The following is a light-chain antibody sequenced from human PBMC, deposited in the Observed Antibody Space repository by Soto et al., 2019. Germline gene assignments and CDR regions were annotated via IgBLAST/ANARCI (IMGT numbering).Light chain of an antibody. CDR1: QTIIGY. CDR3: QQSYTTPRT. J-gene: IGKJ1*01. V-gene: IGKV1-39*01. CDR2: AAS. Sequence: DIQMTQSPSSLSASIGDSVTITCRASQTIIGYLNWYQQKPGKAPRLLINAASNLQSGVPSRFRGSGSETDFTLTTTSLQPEDFATYYCQQSYTTPRTFGQGTKVEIQ.